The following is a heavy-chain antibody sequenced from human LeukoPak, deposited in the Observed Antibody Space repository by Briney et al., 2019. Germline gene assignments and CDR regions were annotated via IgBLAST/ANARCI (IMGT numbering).Heavy chain of an antibody. CDR3: ARAEVRPVSSYYYYYMDV. J-gene: IGHJ6*03. Sequence: GASVKVSCKASGGTFSSYAISGVRQAPGQGLEWMGRIIPIFGTANYAQKFQGRVTITTDESTSTAYMELSSLRSEDTAVYYCARAEVRPVSSYYYYYMDVWGKGTTVTVSS. CDR1: GGTFSSYA. D-gene: IGHD3-10*01. V-gene: IGHV1-69*05. CDR2: IIPIFGTA.